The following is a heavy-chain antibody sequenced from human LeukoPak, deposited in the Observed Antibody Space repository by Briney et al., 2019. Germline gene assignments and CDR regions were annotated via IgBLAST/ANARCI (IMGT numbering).Heavy chain of an antibody. CDR2: LAYDETFR. CDR3: AREADGFDI. V-gene: IGHV3-30*01. CDR1: GFTFSRYT. J-gene: IGHJ3*02. Sequence: PGGSLRLSSSASGFTFSRYTMHWVRQAPGKGLEWVALLAYDETFRYYADSVKGRFTISRDTAKTTLDLQMNSLTTEDTALYYCAREADGFDIWGQGTMVTVSS.